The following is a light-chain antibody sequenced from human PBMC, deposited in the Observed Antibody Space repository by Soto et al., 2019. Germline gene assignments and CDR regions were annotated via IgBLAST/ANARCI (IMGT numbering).Light chain of an antibody. CDR1: QSISHY. V-gene: IGKV3-20*01. CDR2: GAA. J-gene: IGKJ3*01. CDR3: QQYNGSPFT. Sequence: EIVLTQSPGTLSLSPGDRATLSCRANQSISHYLAWYQQKPGQSPRLLIYGAASRAIGIPDRFNGSGSETTFTLTISRLQPEDFALYYCQQYNGSPFTFGPGTKVDIK.